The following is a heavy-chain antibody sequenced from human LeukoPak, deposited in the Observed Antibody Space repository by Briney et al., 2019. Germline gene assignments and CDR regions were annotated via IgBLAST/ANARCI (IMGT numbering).Heavy chain of an antibody. CDR1: GYTLTELS. V-gene: IGHV1-24*01. CDR2: FDPEDGET. CDR3: ARGLRVRGVIRTKMYYFDY. Sequence: ASVKVSCKVSGYTLTELSMHWVRQAPGKGLEWMGGFDPEDGETIYAQKFQGRVTMTRNTSISTAYMELSSLRSEDTAVYYCARGLRVRGVIRTKMYYFDYWGQGTLVTVSS. D-gene: IGHD3-10*01. J-gene: IGHJ4*02.